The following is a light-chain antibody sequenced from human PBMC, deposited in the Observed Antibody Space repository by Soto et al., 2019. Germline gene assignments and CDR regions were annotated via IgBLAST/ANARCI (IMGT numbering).Light chain of an antibody. CDR3: QHRSNWSWT. Sequence: EIVLTQSPATLSLSPGERATLSCRASQSVSSYLAWYQQKPGQAPRLLLYDASNRATGIPARFSGSGSGTDFTLTISSLEPEDFAVYYCQHRSNWSWTFGHGTKVEIK. CDR1: QSVSSY. V-gene: IGKV3-11*01. CDR2: DAS. J-gene: IGKJ1*01.